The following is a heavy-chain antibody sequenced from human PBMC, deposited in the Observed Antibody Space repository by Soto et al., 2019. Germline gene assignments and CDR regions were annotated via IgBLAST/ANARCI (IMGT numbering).Heavy chain of an antibody. CDR1: GGTFSSYT. CDR3: ASRITMIVV. J-gene: IGHJ4*02. D-gene: IGHD3-22*01. Sequence: QVQLVQSGAEVKKPGSSVKVSCKASGGTFSSYTISWVRQAPGQGLEWRGRIIPILGIANYAQKFQGRVTFTADKSTSTAYMELSSLGAEDTAVYYCASRITMIVVWGQGTLVTVSS. CDR2: IIPILGIA. V-gene: IGHV1-69*02.